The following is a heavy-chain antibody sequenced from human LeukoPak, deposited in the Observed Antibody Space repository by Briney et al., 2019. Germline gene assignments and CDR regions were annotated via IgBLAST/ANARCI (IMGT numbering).Heavy chain of an antibody. CDR3: ARDPTRYSSSHFDY. D-gene: IGHD6-6*01. CDR2: INTNTGNP. J-gene: IGHJ4*02. Sequence: ASVKVSCKASGYTFTSYAMNWVRQAPGEGLEWMGWINTNTGNPTYAQGFTGRFVFSLDTSVSTAYLQISSLKAEDTAVYYCARDPTRYSSSHFDYWGQGTLVTVSS. V-gene: IGHV7-4-1*02. CDR1: GYTFTSYA.